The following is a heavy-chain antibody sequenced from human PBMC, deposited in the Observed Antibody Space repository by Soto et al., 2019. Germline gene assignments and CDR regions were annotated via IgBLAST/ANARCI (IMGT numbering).Heavy chain of an antibody. CDR2: ITSSGDTT. Sequence: GGSLRLSCVASGFTFTSYAMNWVRQAPGKGLEWVSGITSSGDTTFYADSVKGRFIISRDNSKNTVSLHMNSLRAEDTAVYYCAKDILAGLIHGFDIWGQGKMVPVSS. V-gene: IGHV3-23*01. CDR1: GFTFTSYA. J-gene: IGHJ5*02. D-gene: IGHD2-2*02. CDR3: AKDILAGLIHGFDI.